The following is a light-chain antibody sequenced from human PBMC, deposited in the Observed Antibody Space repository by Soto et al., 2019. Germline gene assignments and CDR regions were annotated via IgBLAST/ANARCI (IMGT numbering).Light chain of an antibody. CDR2: DAS. Sequence: EIVLTQSPATLSLSPGERATLSCRASQSVSSYLAWYQQKPGQAPRLLIYDASNRATGIPARFSGSGSGTDFTLTISSLEPEDFAVYYCQQRSNWPTFGQGAKVHIK. J-gene: IGKJ1*01. CDR3: QQRSNWPT. V-gene: IGKV3-11*01. CDR1: QSVSSY.